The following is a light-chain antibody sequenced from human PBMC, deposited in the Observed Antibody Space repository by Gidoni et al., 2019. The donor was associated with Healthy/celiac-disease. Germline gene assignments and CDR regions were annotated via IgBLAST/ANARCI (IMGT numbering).Light chain of an antibody. Sequence: DIVMTQSPDSLAVSLGEGATINCKSSQSVLYSSNNKNYLAWYQQKPGQPPKLLIYWASTRESGVPDRFSGSGSGTDFTLTISSLQAEDVAVYYCQQYYSTQPYTFGQGTKLEIK. J-gene: IGKJ2*01. CDR3: QQYYSTQPYT. CDR2: WAS. CDR1: QSVLYSSNNKNY. V-gene: IGKV4-1*01.